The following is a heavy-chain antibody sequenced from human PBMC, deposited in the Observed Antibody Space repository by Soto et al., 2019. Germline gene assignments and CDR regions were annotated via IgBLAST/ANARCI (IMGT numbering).Heavy chain of an antibody. D-gene: IGHD2-15*01. CDR1: GDSISSYY. CDR2: LYYGRSA. Sequence: QVQLQESGPGLVKPSETLSLTCAVSGDSISSYYCLWIRQPPGKGLESIGYLYYGRSANYNPSLKSRVTLSVDSSTNLCSLTLSSTTAADSAVYYCALRSTAVVPEYWGQGTLVTVSS. V-gene: IGHV4-59*01. J-gene: IGHJ4*02. CDR3: ALRSTAVVPEY.